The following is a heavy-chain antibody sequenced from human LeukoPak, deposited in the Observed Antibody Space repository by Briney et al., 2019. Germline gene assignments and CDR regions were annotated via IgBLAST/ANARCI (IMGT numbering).Heavy chain of an antibody. D-gene: IGHD3-22*01. J-gene: IGHJ4*02. CDR3: ARRPKYYYDSRVLDDS. Sequence: SETLSLTCTVSGGSINSSTYYWGWIRQPPGKGLEWIGSIYYSGSTYYNPSLKSRVTISVDTSKNQFSLKLSSVTAADTAVYYCARRPKYYYDSRVLDDSWGQGTLVTVSS. CDR2: IYYSGST. CDR1: GGSINSSTYY. V-gene: IGHV4-39*01.